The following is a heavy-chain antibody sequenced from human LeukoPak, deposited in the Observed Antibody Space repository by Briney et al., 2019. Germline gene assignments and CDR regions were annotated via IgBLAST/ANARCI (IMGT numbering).Heavy chain of an antibody. V-gene: IGHV3-33*01. Sequence: TGGSLRLSCAASGFTFSNYGMHWVRQAPGKGLEWVAVIWYDGSNKYYADSVKGRFTISRDNSKNTLYLQMNSLRAEDTAVYYCARDGDYGGNPGFDYWGQGTLVTVSS. CDR2: IWYDGSNK. CDR1: GFTFSNYG. CDR3: ARDGDYGGNPGFDY. D-gene: IGHD4-23*01. J-gene: IGHJ4*02.